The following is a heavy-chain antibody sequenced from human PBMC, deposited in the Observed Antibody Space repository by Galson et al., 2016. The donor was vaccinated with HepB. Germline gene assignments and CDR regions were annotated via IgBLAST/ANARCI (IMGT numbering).Heavy chain of an antibody. J-gene: IGHJ6*02. CDR3: ARRGPTYYYGMDV. D-gene: IGHD3-10*01. Sequence: SETLSLTCSVSGASISSGTYFWGWIRQPPGKGLQWIATISHTGSTYYNPSLKSRVTMSLDTSKNHFSLKLSSVTAADTAVYFCARRGPTYYYGMDVWGQGTTVTVSS. CDR2: ISHTGST. CDR1: GASISSGTYF. V-gene: IGHV4-39*02.